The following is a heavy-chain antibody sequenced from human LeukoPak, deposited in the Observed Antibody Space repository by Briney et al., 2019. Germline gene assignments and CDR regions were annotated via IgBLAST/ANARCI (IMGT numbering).Heavy chain of an antibody. CDR3: ARALTGVVRGVKLYYYYYGMDV. CDR1: GGSFSGYY. D-gene: IGHD3-10*01. Sequence: SETLSLTCAVYGGSFSGYYWSWIRQPPGKGLEWIGEINHSGSTNYNPSLKSRVTISVDTSKNQFSLKLSSVTAADTAVYYCARALTGVVRGVKLYYYYYGMDVWGQGTTVTVSS. V-gene: IGHV4-34*01. J-gene: IGHJ6*02. CDR2: INHSGST.